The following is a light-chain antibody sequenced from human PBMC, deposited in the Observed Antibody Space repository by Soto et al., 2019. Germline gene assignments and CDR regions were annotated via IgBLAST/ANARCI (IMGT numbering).Light chain of an antibody. CDR3: QQSYSTPRIT. CDR1: QSISSY. CDR2: AAS. V-gene: IGKV1-39*01. J-gene: IGKJ5*01. Sequence: DIQMTQSRSSLSASVGDRVTITCRASQSISSYLNWYQQKPGKAPKLLIYAASSLQSGVPSRFSGSGSGTDFTLTISSLQPEDFATYYCQQSYSTPRITFGQGTRLEIK.